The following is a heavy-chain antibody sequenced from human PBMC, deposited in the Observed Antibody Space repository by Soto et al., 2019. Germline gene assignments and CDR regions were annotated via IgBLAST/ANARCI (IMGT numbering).Heavy chain of an antibody. D-gene: IGHD4-4*01. CDR3: ARTTGRHLDF. Sequence: SETLSLTWTVSSGSISVSNVFWGWVRQPPGKGLEWIGNIDYSGTAYFNPSLGTRVTFPVDTSKNQFSLTHYSVTAADTAVYYCARTTGRHLDFWGQGILATVSS. CDR1: SGSISVSNVF. J-gene: IGHJ4*02. CDR2: IDYSGTA. V-gene: IGHV4-39*01.